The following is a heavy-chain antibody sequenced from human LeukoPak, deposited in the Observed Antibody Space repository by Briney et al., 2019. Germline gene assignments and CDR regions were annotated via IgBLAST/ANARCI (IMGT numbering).Heavy chain of an antibody. CDR1: GGTFSSYA. V-gene: IGHV1-69*13. CDR3: AILVVPAAIGNYYGMDV. CDR2: IIPIFGTA. J-gene: IGHJ6*04. D-gene: IGHD2-2*01. Sequence: GASVKVSCKASGGTFSSYAISWVRQAPGQGLEWMGGIIPIFGTANYAKKFQGRVKITADESTSTAYMELSSLRSEDTAVYYCAILVVPAAIGNYYGMDVWGKGTTVTVSS.